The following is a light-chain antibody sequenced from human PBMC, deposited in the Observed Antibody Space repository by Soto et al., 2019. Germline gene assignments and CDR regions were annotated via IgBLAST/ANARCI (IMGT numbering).Light chain of an antibody. V-gene: IGKV1-5*03. J-gene: IGKJ1*01. CDR2: KAS. Sequence: DVQMTQSPSTLSASVGDRVTITCRASQSISTWLDWYQQKPGKAPKLLIYKASGLESGVPSRCSGSGSGTEFTLTISSLQPDDFSTYYCQQYNTYSWTFGQGTKVEIK. CDR1: QSISTW. CDR3: QQYNTYSWT.